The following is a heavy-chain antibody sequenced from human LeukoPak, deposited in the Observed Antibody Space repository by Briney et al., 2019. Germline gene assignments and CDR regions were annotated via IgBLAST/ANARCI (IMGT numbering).Heavy chain of an antibody. V-gene: IGHV4-34*01. CDR3: ARGPPWGDTAIAPYFDY. Sequence: KPSETLSLTCAVYGGSFSGYYWSWIRQPPGKGLEWIGEINHSGSTNYNPSLKSRVTISVDTSKNQFSLKLSSVTAADTAVYYCARGPPWGDTAIAPYFDYWGQGTLVTVSS. CDR1: GGSFSGYY. CDR2: INHSGST. J-gene: IGHJ4*02. D-gene: IGHD5-18*01.